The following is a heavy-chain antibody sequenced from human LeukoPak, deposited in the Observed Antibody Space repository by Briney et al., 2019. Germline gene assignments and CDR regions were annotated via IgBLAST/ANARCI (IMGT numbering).Heavy chain of an antibody. CDR3: ARGIGIGTVLMVHGNMDV. CDR2: INTNTGNP. Sequence: ASVKVSCKASGYTFTSYAMNWVRQAPGQGLEWMGWINTNTGNPTYAQGFTGRFVFSLDTSVSTTYLQISSLKPEETAVYYCARGIGIGTVLMVHGNMDVWGKGTTVTVSS. V-gene: IGHV7-4-1*02. J-gene: IGHJ6*03. D-gene: IGHD2-8*01. CDR1: GYTFTSYA.